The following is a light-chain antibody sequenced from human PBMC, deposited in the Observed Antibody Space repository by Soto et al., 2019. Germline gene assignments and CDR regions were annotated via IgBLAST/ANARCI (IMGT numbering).Light chain of an antibody. Sequence: DIQMTQSPSSLSASVGDRVTITCRASQSISSYLNWYQQKPGKAPKLLIYAASSLQSVVTSRFSGSGSGTDFTLTISSLQPEDFATYYCQQSYSTPWTCGQGTKVEIK. CDR1: QSISSY. CDR3: QQSYSTPWT. CDR2: AAS. J-gene: IGKJ1*01. V-gene: IGKV1-39*01.